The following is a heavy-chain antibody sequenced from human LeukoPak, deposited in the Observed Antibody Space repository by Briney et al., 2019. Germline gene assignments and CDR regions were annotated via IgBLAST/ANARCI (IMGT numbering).Heavy chain of an antibody. CDR3: VGERGVKTFNT. CDR2: ISYDGREK. D-gene: IGHD3-10*01. Sequence: GGSLRLPCAASGFTFSNHAMHWIRQGPGKGLEWVALISYDGREKDYTASVKGRFTISRDNPRNTLYLQMNTLTVADTAVYYCVGERGVKTFNTWGQGTVVTVS. J-gene: IGHJ3*02. CDR1: GFTFSNHA. V-gene: IGHV3-30*04.